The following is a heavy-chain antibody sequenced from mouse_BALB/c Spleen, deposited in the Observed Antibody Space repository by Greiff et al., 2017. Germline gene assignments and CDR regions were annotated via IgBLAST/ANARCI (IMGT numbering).Heavy chain of an antibody. CDR2: ISSGGSYT. Sequence: EVNVVESGGDLVKPGGSLKLSCAASGFTFSSYGMSWVRQTPDKRLEWVATISSGGSYTYYPDSVKGRFTISRDNAKNTLYLQMSSLKSEDTAMYYCERRVNYGSSHWYFDVWGAGTTVTVSS. CDR3: ERRVNYGSSHWYFDV. CDR1: GFTFSSYG. V-gene: IGHV5-6*02. D-gene: IGHD1-1*01. J-gene: IGHJ1*01.